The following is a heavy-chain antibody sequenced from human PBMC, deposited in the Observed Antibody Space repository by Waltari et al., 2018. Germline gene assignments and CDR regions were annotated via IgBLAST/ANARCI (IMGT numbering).Heavy chain of an antibody. CDR2: IGTNGATK. V-gene: IGHV3-64*04. CDR1: GFRFSKSA. CDR3: LVRGDLDDY. J-gene: IGHJ4*02. Sequence: QLVESGGGLVQPGGSLRLSCSASGFRFSKSAMHWVRQAPGKGLEYVSPIGTNGATKHYAASVNGRFTISSDDSQSTTYLHMNSLKTDDTAVYYCLVRGDLDDYWGQGTLVTVSS. D-gene: IGHD3-10*01.